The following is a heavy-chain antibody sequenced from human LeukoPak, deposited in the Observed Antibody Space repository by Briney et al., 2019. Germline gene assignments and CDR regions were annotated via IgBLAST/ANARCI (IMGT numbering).Heavy chain of an antibody. V-gene: IGHV1-69*01. Sequence: ASVKVSCKASGGTFSSYAISWVRQAPGQGLEWMGGIIPIFGTANYAQKFQGRVTITADESTSTAYMELSSLRSEDTAVYYCARAPPDYDILTGYSNWFDPWGQGTLVTVS. J-gene: IGHJ5*02. CDR2: IIPIFGTA. D-gene: IGHD3-9*01. CDR1: GGTFSSYA. CDR3: ARAPPDYDILTGYSNWFDP.